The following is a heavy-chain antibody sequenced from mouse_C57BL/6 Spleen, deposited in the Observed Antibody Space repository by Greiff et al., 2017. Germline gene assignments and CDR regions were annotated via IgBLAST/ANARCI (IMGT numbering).Heavy chain of an antibody. CDR2: IDPETGGT. CDR1: GYTFTDYE. J-gene: IGHJ2*01. D-gene: IGHD2-4*01. Sequence: QVHVKQSGAELVRPGASVTLSCKASGYTFTDYEMHWVKQTPVHGLEWIGAIDPETGGTAYNQKFKGKAILTADKSSSTAYMELRSLTSEDSAVYYCTRNYDYDGYWGQGTTLTVSS. V-gene: IGHV1-15*01. CDR3: TRNYDYDGY.